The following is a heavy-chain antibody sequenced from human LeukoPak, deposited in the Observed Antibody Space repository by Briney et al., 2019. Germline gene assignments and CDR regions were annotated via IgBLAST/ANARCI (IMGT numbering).Heavy chain of an antibody. CDR2: IIPIFGTA. CDR3: ARGMSIGQFRY. D-gene: IGHD5/OR15-5a*01. Sequence: ASVKVSCKASGGTFSSYAISWVRQAPGQGLEWMGGIIPIFGTANYAQKFQGRVTITADKSTSTAYMELSSLRSEDTAVYYCARGMSIGQFRYWGQGTLVTVSS. V-gene: IGHV1-69*06. CDR1: GGTFSSYA. J-gene: IGHJ4*02.